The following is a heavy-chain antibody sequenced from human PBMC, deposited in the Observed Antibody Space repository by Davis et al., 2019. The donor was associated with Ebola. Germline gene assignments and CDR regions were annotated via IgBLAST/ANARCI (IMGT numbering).Heavy chain of an antibody. CDR3: ARDFSAYGDSY. CDR1: GGSISSYY. CDR2: IYYSGST. J-gene: IGHJ4*02. Sequence: PSETLSLTCTVSGGSISSYYWSWIRQPPGKGLEWIGYIYYSGSTNYNPSLKSRVTISVDTSKNQFSLKLSSVTAADTAVYYCARDFSAYGDSYWGQGTLVTVSS. D-gene: IGHD4-17*01. V-gene: IGHV4-59*12.